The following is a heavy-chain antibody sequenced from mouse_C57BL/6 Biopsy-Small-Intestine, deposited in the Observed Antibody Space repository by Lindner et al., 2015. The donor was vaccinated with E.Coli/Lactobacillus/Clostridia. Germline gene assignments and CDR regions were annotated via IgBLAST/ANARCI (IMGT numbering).Heavy chain of an antibody. V-gene: IGHV1-80*01. CDR2: IYPGDGDT. CDR1: GYAFSSYW. CDR3: VRGERGDFDY. Sequence: VQLQESGAELVKPGASVKISCKASGYAFSSYWMNWVKQRPGKGLEWIGQIYPGDGDTDYNGNFKGKATLTADKASTTAYMQLNSLTSEDSAVYFCVRGERGDFDYWGQGTILTVSS. J-gene: IGHJ2*01.